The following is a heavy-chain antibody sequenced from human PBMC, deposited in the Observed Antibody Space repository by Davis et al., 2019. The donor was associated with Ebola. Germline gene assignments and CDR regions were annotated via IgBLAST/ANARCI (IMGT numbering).Heavy chain of an antibody. Sequence: SETLSLTCNVSGASIRTYYWSWVRQPPGKGLEWIGYIYNSGSTNYNPSLRSRVTISADPSKNQFSLRLTSVTAADTAVYYCARDSSPRNLVIWGQGTLVTVSA. CDR2: IYNSGST. J-gene: IGHJ3*02. CDR1: GASIRTYY. CDR3: ARDSSPRNLVI. D-gene: IGHD1-14*01. V-gene: IGHV4-59*01.